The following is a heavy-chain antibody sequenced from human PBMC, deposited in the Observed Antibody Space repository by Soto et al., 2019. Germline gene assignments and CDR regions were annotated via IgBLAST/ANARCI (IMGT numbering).Heavy chain of an antibody. D-gene: IGHD3-16*01. CDR3: VKFRGRAYHCYYVAV. Sequence: DVQLLESGGGLAQRGGSLRLSCAASGFSFSTYGMTWVRQAPGKGLEWVSYGGSGGSTYYAVSVKGRRTISRDNSKNTLYLQMTSLRAEDTAVYYCVKFRGRAYHCYYVAVWGNGTTVTVSS. CDR2: GGSGGST. J-gene: IGHJ6*03. CDR1: GFSFSTYG. V-gene: IGHV3-23*01.